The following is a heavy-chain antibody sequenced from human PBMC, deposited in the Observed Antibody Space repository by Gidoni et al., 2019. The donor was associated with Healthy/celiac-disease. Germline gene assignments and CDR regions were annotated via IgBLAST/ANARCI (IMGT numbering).Heavy chain of an antibody. CDR1: GFTVSSNY. Sequence: EVQLLESGGGLIQPGGSLRLSCVASGFTVSSNYMSWVRQAPGKGLEWVSVIYSGGSTYYADSVKGRFTISRDNSKNTLYLQMNSLRAEDTAVYYCASSGWYRGGYFDYWGQGTLVTVSS. V-gene: IGHV3-53*01. J-gene: IGHJ4*02. CDR2: IYSGGST. D-gene: IGHD6-19*01. CDR3: ASSGWYRGGYFDY.